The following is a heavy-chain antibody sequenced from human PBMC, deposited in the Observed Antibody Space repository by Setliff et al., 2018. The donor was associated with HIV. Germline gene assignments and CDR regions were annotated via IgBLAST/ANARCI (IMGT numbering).Heavy chain of an antibody. CDR1: GGSISNSSSY. V-gene: IGHV4-39*07. CDR2: IYYSGST. CDR3: MRGRSITIFGVAYFDF. J-gene: IGHJ4*02. Sequence: PSETLSLTCTVSGGSISNSSSYWGWIRQPPGKRLEWIGSIYYSGSTYYNPSLKSRVTISVDMSNNQFSLKVTSVTAADTAVYYCMRGRSITIFGVAYFDFWGQGTQVTVSS. D-gene: IGHD3-3*01.